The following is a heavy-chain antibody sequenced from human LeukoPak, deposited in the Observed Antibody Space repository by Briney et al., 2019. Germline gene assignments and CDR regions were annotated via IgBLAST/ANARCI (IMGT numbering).Heavy chain of an antibody. Sequence: SETLSLTCTVSGRSISSYYWSWIRQPPGKGLEWIGYIYYSGSTNYSPSLKSRVTISVDTSKNQFSLKLSSVTAADTAVYYCARGGLGNYDFWSGYYGNYYYGMDVWGQGTTVTVSS. CDR2: IYYSGST. D-gene: IGHD3-3*01. V-gene: IGHV4-59*01. CDR3: ARGGLGNYDFWSGYYGNYYYGMDV. CDR1: GRSISSYY. J-gene: IGHJ6*02.